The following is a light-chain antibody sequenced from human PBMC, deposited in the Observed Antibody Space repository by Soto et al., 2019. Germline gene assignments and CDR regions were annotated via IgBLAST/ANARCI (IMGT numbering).Light chain of an antibody. CDR1: QSVSSSH. Sequence: ETVLTQSPGTLSLSPGERATLSCRASQSVSSSHLAWYQQKPGQAPRLLIYGTSSRATGIPDRFSASGSGTDFTLTISRLEPEDFAVYYCQQYVSSPPWTFGQGTKVEIK. CDR2: GTS. V-gene: IGKV3-20*01. CDR3: QQYVSSPPWT. J-gene: IGKJ1*01.